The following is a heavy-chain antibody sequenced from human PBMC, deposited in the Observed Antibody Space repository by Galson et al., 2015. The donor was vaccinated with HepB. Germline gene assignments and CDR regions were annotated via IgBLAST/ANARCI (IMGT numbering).Heavy chain of an antibody. D-gene: IGHD2-2*01. CDR1: GYTFTSYG. Sequence: QSGAEMKKPGASVKVSCKASGYTFTSYGISWVRQAPGQGLEWMGWISAYNGNTNYAQKLQGRVTMTTDTSTSTAYMELRSLRSDDTAVYYCARGGGYCSSTSCYSGYGMDVWGQGTTVAVAS. J-gene: IGHJ6*02. CDR2: ISAYNGNT. CDR3: ARGGGYCSSTSCYSGYGMDV. V-gene: IGHV1-18*04.